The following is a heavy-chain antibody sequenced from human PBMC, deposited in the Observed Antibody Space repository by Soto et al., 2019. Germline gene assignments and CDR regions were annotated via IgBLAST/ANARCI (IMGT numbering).Heavy chain of an antibody. D-gene: IGHD3-3*01. CDR1: VDSVSSNSAA. V-gene: IGHV6-1*01. J-gene: IGHJ4*02. CDR2: TYYRSKWYN. CDR3: ARASKRITIFGVALLHYFDY. Sequence: SQTLSLTCAVSVDSVSSNSAAWNWIRQSPSRGLEWLGRTYYRSKWYNDYAVSVKSRITINPDTSKNQFSLQLNSVTPEDTAVYYCARASKRITIFGVALLHYFDYWGQGTLVTVSS.